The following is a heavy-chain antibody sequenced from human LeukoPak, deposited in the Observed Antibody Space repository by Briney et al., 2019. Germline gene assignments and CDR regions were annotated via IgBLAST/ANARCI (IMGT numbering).Heavy chain of an antibody. CDR2: INPNSGDT. CDR1: GYTFTSYH. Sequence: ASVKVSCTASGYTFTSYHMHWVRQAPGQGLEWMGRINPNSGDTNYAQKFQGRVTMTRDTSISTAYMELSRLRSDDTAVYYCARDYCSSTSCLFDCWGQGTLVTVSS. D-gene: IGHD2-2*01. J-gene: IGHJ4*02. CDR3: ARDYCSSTSCLFDC. V-gene: IGHV1-2*06.